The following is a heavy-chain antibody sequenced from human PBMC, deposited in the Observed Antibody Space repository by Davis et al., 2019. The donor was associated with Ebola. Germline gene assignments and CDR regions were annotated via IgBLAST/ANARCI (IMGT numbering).Heavy chain of an antibody. CDR1: GFTFSSYA. Sequence: GESLKISCAASGFTFSSYAMHWVRQAPGKGLEWVAVISYDGSNKYYADSVKGRFTISKDTSKNTLYLQMNSLRPEDTAVYFCARGLVVVISMDWFDPWGQGTLVTVSS. CDR2: ISYDGSNK. D-gene: IGHD3-22*01. CDR3: ARGLVVVISMDWFDP. V-gene: IGHV3-30*04. J-gene: IGHJ5*02.